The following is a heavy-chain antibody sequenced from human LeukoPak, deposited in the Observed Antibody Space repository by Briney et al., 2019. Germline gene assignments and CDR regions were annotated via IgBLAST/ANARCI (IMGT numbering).Heavy chain of an antibody. D-gene: IGHD2-21*02. CDR1: GFTFSSYW. CDR2: INQDGSEK. J-gene: IGHJ4*02. Sequence: GGSLTLSCAASGFTFSSYWMSWVRQAPGKGLEWVANINQDGSEKYYVDSMKGRFTISRDNAKNSLYLQMNSLRAEDTAVYYCARDGAYCGGDCYTAPYYWGQGTLVTVSS. V-gene: IGHV3-7*01. CDR3: ARDGAYCGGDCYTAPYY.